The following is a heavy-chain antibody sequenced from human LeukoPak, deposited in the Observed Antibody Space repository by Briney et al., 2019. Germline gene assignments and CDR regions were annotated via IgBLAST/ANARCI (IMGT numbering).Heavy chain of an antibody. CDR1: GASISSYY. V-gene: IGHV4-59*01. CDR2: IYYSGRT. Sequence: PSETLSLTCTVSGASISSYYWSWIRQPPGKGLEWVGYIYYSGRTNSNPSLNSRVTISVDTSKNQFSLKLSSVTAADTAMYYCARERRSGYPEWGQGTLVTVSS. D-gene: IGHD3-22*01. J-gene: IGHJ4*02. CDR3: ARERRSGYPE.